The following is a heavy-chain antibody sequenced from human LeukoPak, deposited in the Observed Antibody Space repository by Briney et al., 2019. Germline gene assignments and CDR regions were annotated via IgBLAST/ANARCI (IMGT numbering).Heavy chain of an antibody. D-gene: IGHD7-27*01. J-gene: IGHJ4*02. V-gene: IGHV4-59*12. CDR1: GGSMRGYY. Sequence: SETLSLTCTVSGGSMRGYYWSWIRQPPGERLEWIGHIYITGDVNCSPSLRSRVSISIDSSKNQVSLQLSSVTAADTAVYYCARMTAGGLHWGYLDYWGQGTLVAVSS. CDR3: ARMTAGGLHWGYLDY. CDR2: IYITGDV.